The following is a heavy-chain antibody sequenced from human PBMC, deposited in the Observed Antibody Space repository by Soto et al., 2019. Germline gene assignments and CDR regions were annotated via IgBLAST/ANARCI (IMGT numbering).Heavy chain of an antibody. D-gene: IGHD3-10*01. Sequence: QITLKESGPTLVKPTQTLTLTCTFSGFSLSTSGVGVGWIRQPPGKALECLALIYWDGDKRYSPSLKSRLSIPKDTSKTQVVLTMTNMDPVDTATYYCAHIPSYYQYNWFDPWGQGTLVTVSS. J-gene: IGHJ5*02. CDR1: GFSLSTSGVG. CDR3: AHIPSYYQYNWFDP. V-gene: IGHV2-5*02. CDR2: IYWDGDK.